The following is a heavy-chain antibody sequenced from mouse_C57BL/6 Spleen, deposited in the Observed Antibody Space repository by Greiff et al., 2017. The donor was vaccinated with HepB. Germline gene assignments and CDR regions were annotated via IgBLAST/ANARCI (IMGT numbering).Heavy chain of an antibody. CDR3: ARYGGSSYPWYFDV. D-gene: IGHD1-1*01. CDR2: INPNNGGT. V-gene: IGHV1-22*01. Sequence: VQLQQSGPELVKPGASVKMSCKASGYTFTDYNMHWVKQSHGKSLEWIGYINPNNGGTSYNQKFKGKATLTVNKSSSTAYMELRSLTSEDSAVYYCARYGGSSYPWYFDVWGTGTTVTVSS. CDR1: GYTFTDYN. J-gene: IGHJ1*03.